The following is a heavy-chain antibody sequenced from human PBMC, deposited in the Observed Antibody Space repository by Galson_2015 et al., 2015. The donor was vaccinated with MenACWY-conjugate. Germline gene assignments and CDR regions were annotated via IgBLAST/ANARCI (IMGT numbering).Heavy chain of an antibody. Sequence: SLRLSCAASGFTFSSYTVSRVRQAPGKGLEWVSRIRGSGENTYYLDSVKGRFTVSRDNSHNTLYLQMNSLRSEDTAFYYCAKGDTSVTAPYSWGQGTLVTVSS. CDR2: IRGSGENT. J-gene: IGHJ4*02. V-gene: IGHV3-23*01. D-gene: IGHD2-21*02. CDR3: AKGDTSVTAPYS. CDR1: GFTFSSYT.